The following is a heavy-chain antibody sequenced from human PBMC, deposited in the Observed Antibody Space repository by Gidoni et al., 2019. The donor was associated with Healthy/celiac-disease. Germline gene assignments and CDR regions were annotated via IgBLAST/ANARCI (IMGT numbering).Heavy chain of an antibody. CDR2: IDWDDDR. CDR1: GFSLNTSGGG. Sequence: QVTLRESGPALVKPTQALMLTCTVSGFSLNTSGGGVCWIRQPPGKALEWLARIDWDDDRYYSTFLKTRLTISKDTSKNQVVLTMTNMDPVDTATYYCARMRGSGDFPGVYGMDVWGQGTTVTVSS. CDR3: ARMRGSGDFPGVYGMDV. D-gene: IGHD4-17*01. J-gene: IGHJ6*02. V-gene: IGHV2-70*15.